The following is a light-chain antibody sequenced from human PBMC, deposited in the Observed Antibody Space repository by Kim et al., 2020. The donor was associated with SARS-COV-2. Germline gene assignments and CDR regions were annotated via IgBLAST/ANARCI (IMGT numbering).Light chain of an antibody. Sequence: PGEKATLSCRASQSVSSSYLAWYQQKPGQAPRLLIYGASSRATGIPDRFSGSGSGTDFTLTISRLEPEDFAVYYCQQYGSSPMYTFGQGTKLEI. CDR2: GAS. CDR3: QQYGSSPMYT. CDR1: QSVSSSY. J-gene: IGKJ2*01. V-gene: IGKV3-20*01.